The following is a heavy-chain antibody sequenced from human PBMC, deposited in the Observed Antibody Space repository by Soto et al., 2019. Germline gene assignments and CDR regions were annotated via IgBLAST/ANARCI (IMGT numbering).Heavy chain of an antibody. CDR3: ARGTHYDTLTGYSALGY. Sequence: ASVKVSCKASGYTFTSYDINWVRQATGQGLEWMGWMNPNSGNTGYAQKFQGRVTMTRNTSIGTAYMELSSLRSEDTAVYYCARGTHYDTLTGYSALGYWGQGTLVTVSS. CDR2: MNPNSGNT. D-gene: IGHD3-9*01. J-gene: IGHJ4*02. V-gene: IGHV1-8*01. CDR1: GYTFTSYD.